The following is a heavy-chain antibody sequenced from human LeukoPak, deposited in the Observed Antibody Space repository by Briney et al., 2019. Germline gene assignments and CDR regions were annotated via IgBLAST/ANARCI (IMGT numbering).Heavy chain of an antibody. J-gene: IGHJ6*03. D-gene: IGHD2-2*01. V-gene: IGHV1-69*05. CDR3: AREPSPRYCSSTSCHMDV. CDR1: GGTFSSYA. CDR2: IIPIFGTA. Sequence: SVKVSCKASGGTFSSYAISWVRQAPGQGLEWMGGIIPIFGTANYAQKFQGRVTITTDESTSTAYMELSSLRSEDTAVYYCAREPSPRYCSSTSCHMDVWGKGTTVTVSS.